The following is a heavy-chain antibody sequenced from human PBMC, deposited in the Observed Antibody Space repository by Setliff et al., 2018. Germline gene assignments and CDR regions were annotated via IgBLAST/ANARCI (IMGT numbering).Heavy chain of an antibody. CDR2: IYHSGST. Sequence: SETLSLTCAVSGYSISSGYYWGWIRQPPGKGLEWIGSIYHSGSTYYNPSLKSRVTISVDTSKNQFSLKLSSVTAADTAVYYYARQPEGGYYDSSGYYGMAPYYFDYWGQGTLVTVSS. D-gene: IGHD3-22*01. V-gene: IGHV4-38-2*01. CDR1: GYSISSGYY. J-gene: IGHJ4*02. CDR3: ARQPEGGYYDSSGYYGMAPYYFDY.